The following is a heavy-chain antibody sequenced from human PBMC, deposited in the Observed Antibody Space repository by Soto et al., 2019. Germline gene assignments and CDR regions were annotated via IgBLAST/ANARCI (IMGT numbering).Heavy chain of an antibody. D-gene: IGHD3-10*01. V-gene: IGHV3-30*18. CDR3: AKDRSYSGSSYFDY. CDR2: ISYDGSNK. J-gene: IGHJ4*02. CDR1: GFTFSKYD. Sequence: QVQLVESGGGVVQPGRSLRLSCAASGFTFSKYDMYWVRQAPGKGLEWVAVISYDGSNKYYADSVKGLFTISRDNSKNMLDLQINRLRAEDTAVYYCAKDRSYSGSSYFDYWGQGTLVTVSS.